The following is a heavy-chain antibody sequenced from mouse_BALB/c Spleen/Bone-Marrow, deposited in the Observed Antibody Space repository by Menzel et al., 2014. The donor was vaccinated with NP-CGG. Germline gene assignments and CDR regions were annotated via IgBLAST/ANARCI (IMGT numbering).Heavy chain of an antibody. CDR2: IDPANGNT. CDR1: GFNIKDTY. Sequence: EVKLMESGAGLVKPGASVKLSCTASGFNIKDTYMHWVKQRPEQGLEWIGRIDPANGNTKYDPKFQGKATITADTSSNTAYLQLSSLTSEDTAVYYCASYYYGSSLFAYWGQGTLVTVSA. CDR3: ASYYYGSSLFAY. D-gene: IGHD1-1*01. J-gene: IGHJ3*01. V-gene: IGHV14-3*02.